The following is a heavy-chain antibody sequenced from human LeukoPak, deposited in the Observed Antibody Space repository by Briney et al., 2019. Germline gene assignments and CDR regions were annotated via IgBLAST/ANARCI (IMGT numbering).Heavy chain of an antibody. Sequence: GGSLRLSCAASGFTVGSNYMSWVRQAPGKGLEWVSVIYSGGSTYYADSVKGRFTISRDNSKNTLYLQMNSLRAEDTAVYYCAREDYSNYRNKDYYYYYMDVWGKGTTVTVSS. CDR3: AREDYSNYRNKDYYYYYMDV. V-gene: IGHV3-53*01. CDR1: GFTVGSNY. J-gene: IGHJ6*03. D-gene: IGHD4-11*01. CDR2: IYSGGST.